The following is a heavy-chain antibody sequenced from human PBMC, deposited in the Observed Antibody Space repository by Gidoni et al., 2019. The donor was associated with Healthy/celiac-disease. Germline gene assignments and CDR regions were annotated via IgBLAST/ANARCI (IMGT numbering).Heavy chain of an antibody. V-gene: IGHV4-31*03. D-gene: IGHD3-10*01. Sequence: QVQLQESGPGLVKPSLTLSLTCTVSGGSIRSGGYYWSWIRQHPGKGLAWIGYIYYSGSTYYNPSLKSRVTISVDTSKNQFSLKLSSVTAADTAVYYCARGDGEWYAFDIWGQGTMVTVSS. CDR1: GGSIRSGGYY. CDR2: IYYSGST. J-gene: IGHJ3*02. CDR3: ARGDGEWYAFDI.